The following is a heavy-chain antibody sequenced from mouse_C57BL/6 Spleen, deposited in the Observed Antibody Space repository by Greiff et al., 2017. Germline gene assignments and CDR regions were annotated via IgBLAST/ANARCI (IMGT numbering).Heavy chain of an antibody. CDR2: ISDGGSYT. CDR1: GFTFSSYA. CDR3: ARGGGTVVATDFDV. D-gene: IGHD1-1*01. Sequence: VQLKESGGGLVKPGGSLKLSCAASGFTFSSYAMSWVRQTPEKRLEWVATISDGGSYTYYPDNVKGRFTISRDNAKNNLYLQMSHLKSEDTAMYYCARGGGTVVATDFDVWGTGTTVTVSS. V-gene: IGHV5-4*01. J-gene: IGHJ1*03.